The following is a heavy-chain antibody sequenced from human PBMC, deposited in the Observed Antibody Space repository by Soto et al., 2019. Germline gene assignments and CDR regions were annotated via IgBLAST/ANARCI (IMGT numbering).Heavy chain of an antibody. CDR2: INPSGGST. CDR3: ARTRVDIVATIEYYFDY. D-gene: IGHD5-12*01. J-gene: IGHJ4*02. V-gene: IGHV1-46*03. CDR1: GYTFTSYY. Sequence: ASVKVSGKASGYTFTSYYMHWVRQAPGQGLEWMGIINPSGGSTSYAQKFQGRVTMTRDTSTSTVYMELSSLRSEDTAVYYCARTRVDIVATIEYYFDYWGQGTLVTVSS.